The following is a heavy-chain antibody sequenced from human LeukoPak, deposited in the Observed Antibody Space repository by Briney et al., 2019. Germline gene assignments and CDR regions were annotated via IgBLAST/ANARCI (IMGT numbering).Heavy chain of an antibody. CDR3: ATYRQVLLPFES. CDR1: GFTFSTFA. V-gene: IGHV3-23*01. CDR2: IFPSGGEV. Sequence: GGSLRLSCAASGFTFSTFAMIWVRQPPGKGLEWVSSIFPSGGEVHYADSVRGRFTISRDNSKSILSLQMNSLRAEDTAIYYCATYRQVLLPFESWGQGTLVTVSS. J-gene: IGHJ4*02. D-gene: IGHD5-18*01.